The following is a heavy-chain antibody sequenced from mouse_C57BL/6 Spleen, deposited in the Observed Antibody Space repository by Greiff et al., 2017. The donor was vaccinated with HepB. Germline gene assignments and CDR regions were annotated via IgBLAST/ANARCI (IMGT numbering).Heavy chain of an antibody. CDR2: ILPGSGST. V-gene: IGHV1-9*01. CDR1: GYTFTGYW. J-gene: IGHJ2*01. CDR3: ARRGVYYTFDD. Sequence: VQLQESGAELMKPGASVKLSCKATGYTFTGYWIEWVKQRPGHGLEWIGEILPGSGSTNYTEKFKGKARFTADTSSNTAYMQLSSLTTEDSAIYYCARRGVYYTFDDWGQGTTLTVSS. D-gene: IGHD2-1*01.